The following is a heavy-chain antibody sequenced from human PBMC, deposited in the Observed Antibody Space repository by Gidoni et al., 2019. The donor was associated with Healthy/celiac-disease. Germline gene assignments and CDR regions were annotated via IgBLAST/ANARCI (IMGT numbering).Heavy chain of an antibody. CDR1: GYTFPSYD. V-gene: IGHV1-8*01. Sequence: QVQLVQSGAEVKKPGASVKVACKASGYTFPSYDINWVRQAPGQGLEWMGWMTPNSGNTGYAQKFQGRVTMTRNTSISTAYMELSSLRSEDTAVYYCARGNDYGDYDAFDIWGQGTMVTVSS. CDR3: ARGNDYGDYDAFDI. D-gene: IGHD4-17*01. CDR2: MTPNSGNT. J-gene: IGHJ3*02.